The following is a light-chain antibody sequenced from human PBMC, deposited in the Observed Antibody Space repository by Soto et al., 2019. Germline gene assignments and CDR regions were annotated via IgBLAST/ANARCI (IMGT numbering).Light chain of an antibody. CDR3: QQYSRSPLT. J-gene: IGKJ1*01. CDR1: QSVTSNF. CDR2: GAS. Sequence: EIVLTQSPGTQSLSPGERATLSCRASQSVTSNFLTWYQQKPGQAPRLLIYGASNRAAGIPDRFSGSGSGTDFTLTISRLEPEDFAMYYCQQYSRSPLTFGQGTKVEIK. V-gene: IGKV3-20*01.